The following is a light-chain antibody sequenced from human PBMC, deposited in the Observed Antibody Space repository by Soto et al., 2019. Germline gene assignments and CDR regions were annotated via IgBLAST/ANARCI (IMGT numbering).Light chain of an antibody. Sequence: EIVLTQSPATLSLSPGKRATLSCRASQSVSSYLAWYQQKPGPAPRLLIYAASNRATGIPARFSGSGSGTDFTLTIISLLPEDLAVYYRDQPSYRRRLGPGTKADVK. V-gene: IGKV3-11*01. CDR1: QSVSSY. CDR2: AAS. CDR3: DQPSYRRR. J-gene: IGKJ3*01.